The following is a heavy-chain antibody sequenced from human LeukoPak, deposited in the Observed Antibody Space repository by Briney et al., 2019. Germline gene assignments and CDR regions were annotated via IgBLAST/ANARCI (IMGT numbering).Heavy chain of an antibody. D-gene: IGHD5-12*01. CDR1: GFTFSDYY. V-gene: IGHV3-11*01. CDR2: ISSSGSTI. J-gene: IGHJ4*02. CDR3: AKARGYSGYDSAGSVDY. Sequence: SGGSLRLSCAASGFTFSDYYMSWIRQAPGKGLEWVSYISSSGSTIYYADSVKGRFTISRDNSKNTLYLQMNSLRAEDTAVYYCAKARGYSGYDSAGSVDYWGQGTLVTVSS.